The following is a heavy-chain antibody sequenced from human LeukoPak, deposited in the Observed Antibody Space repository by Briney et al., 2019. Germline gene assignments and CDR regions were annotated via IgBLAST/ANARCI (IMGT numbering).Heavy chain of an antibody. V-gene: IGHV1-18*01. CDR3: VRLSGQWLVHSYFDH. D-gene: IGHD6-19*01. J-gene: IGHJ4*02. Sequence: ASVKVSCKASGYKFTSYGLAWVRQAPGHGPEYMGWISTHNGLADYSEEFRGRVTMTTDTSANTAYMELKSLRSDDTAFYYCVRLSGQWLVHSYFDHWGQGTQVIVSS. CDR2: ISTHNGLA. CDR1: GYKFTSYG.